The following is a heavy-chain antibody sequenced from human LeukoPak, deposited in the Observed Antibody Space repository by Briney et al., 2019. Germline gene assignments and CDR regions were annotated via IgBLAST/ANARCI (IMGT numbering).Heavy chain of an antibody. V-gene: IGHV3-21*01. CDR3: ARDRSGSSCDP. CDR2: ISSSSSYI. Sequence: GGSLRLSCAASGFTFSSYSMNRVRQAPGKGLEWFSSISSSSSYIYYADSVKGRFTISRDNAKNSLYLQMNSLRAEDTAVYYCARDRSGSSCDPWGQGTLVTVSS. CDR1: GFTFSSYS. J-gene: IGHJ5*02. D-gene: IGHD1-26*01.